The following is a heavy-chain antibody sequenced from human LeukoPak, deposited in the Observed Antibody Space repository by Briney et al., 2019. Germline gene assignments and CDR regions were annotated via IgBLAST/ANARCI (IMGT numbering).Heavy chain of an antibody. CDR2: IGAYNGNT. CDR1: GYTFTSYG. Sequence: ASVKVSCKASGYTFTSYGISWVRQAPGQGLEWMGWIGAYNGNTNYAQKLQGRVTMTTDTSTSTAYMELRSLRSDDTAVYYCARYSSGWPGVGYYYGMDVWGQGTTVTVSS. D-gene: IGHD6-19*01. V-gene: IGHV1-18*01. J-gene: IGHJ6*02. CDR3: ARYSSGWPGVGYYYGMDV.